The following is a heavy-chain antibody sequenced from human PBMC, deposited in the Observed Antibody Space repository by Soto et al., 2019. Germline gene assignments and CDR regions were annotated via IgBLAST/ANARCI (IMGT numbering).Heavy chain of an antibody. CDR3: ARQITIFGVAPSYYYYYGMDV. D-gene: IGHD3-3*01. CDR1: GDSFKKYV. V-gene: IGHV1-69*13. CDR2: FIPLFGTP. Sequence: SVKVSCKASGDSFKKYVFSWVRQAPGQGLEWMGGFIPLFGTPNYAQKFQGRVTITADESTSTPYMELSSLRSEDTAVYYCARQITIFGVAPSYYYYYGMDVWGQGTTVTVYS. J-gene: IGHJ6*02.